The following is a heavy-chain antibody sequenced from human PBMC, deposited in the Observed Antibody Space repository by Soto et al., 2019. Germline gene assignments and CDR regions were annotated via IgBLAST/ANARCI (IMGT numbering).Heavy chain of an antibody. V-gene: IGHV4-34*01. CDR3: ARVRSSGWHRRLTLILDY. J-gene: IGHJ4*02. Sequence: SLTCAVYGGSFSGYYWSWIRQPPGKGLEWIGEINHSGSTNYNPSLKSRVTISVDTSKNQFSLKLSSVTAADTAVYYCARVRSSGWHRRLTLILDYWGQGTLVTVSS. CDR1: GGSFSGYY. CDR2: INHSGST. D-gene: IGHD6-19*01.